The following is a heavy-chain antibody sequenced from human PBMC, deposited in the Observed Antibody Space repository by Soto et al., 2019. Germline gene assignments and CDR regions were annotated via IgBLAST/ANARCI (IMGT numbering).Heavy chain of an antibody. J-gene: IGHJ4*02. CDR2: IDPSDSYV. CDR1: GYSFTAYW. D-gene: IGHD2-2*01. Sequence: PGESLKISCKGSGYSFTAYWITWVRQMPGKGLEWMVTIDPSDSYVDYSPSFRGHVTFSVDRSITTVYLQWNSLKASDSAMYFCTRRASSSFYHFDFWGQGALVTVSS. CDR3: TRRASSSFYHFDF. V-gene: IGHV5-10-1*01.